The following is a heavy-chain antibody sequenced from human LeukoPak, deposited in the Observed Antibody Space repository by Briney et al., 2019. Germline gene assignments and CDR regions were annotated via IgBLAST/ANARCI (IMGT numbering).Heavy chain of an antibody. V-gene: IGHV3-23*01. CDR1: GFTFSSYA. J-gene: IGHJ4*02. Sequence: PGGSLRLSCAASGFTFSSYAMSWVRQAPGKGLEWVSGISANGDITYYADSVKGRFTISRDNSKNTLYLQIYSLRAEDTALYFCAKRWYSNGRGYYSYWGQGTLVTVSS. CDR2: ISANGDIT. D-gene: IGHD3-22*01. CDR3: AKRWYSNGRGYYSY.